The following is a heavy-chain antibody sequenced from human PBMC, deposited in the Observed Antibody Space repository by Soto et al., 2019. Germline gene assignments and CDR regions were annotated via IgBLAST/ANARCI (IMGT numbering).Heavy chain of an antibody. D-gene: IGHD5-18*01. V-gene: IGHV1-69*15. CDR2: ITPIYPTT. CDR3: ARIPRYSFPTSDDLDS. Sequence: QVQLVQSGAEVRKPGSSVQVSCKASGGTFYTDTFSWVRQAPGQGLEWMGSITPIYPTTHYAEKVQGSLTVTADGSTNTAYMELNSLTSEDTAVYYCARIPRYSFPTSDDLDSWGQGTLVTVSS. CDR1: GGTFYTDT. J-gene: IGHJ4*02.